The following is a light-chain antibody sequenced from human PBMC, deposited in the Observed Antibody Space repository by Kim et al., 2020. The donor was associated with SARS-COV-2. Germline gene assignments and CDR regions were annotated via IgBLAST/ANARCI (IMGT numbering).Light chain of an antibody. CDR3: SSYTSTDTYV. V-gene: IGLV2-14*03. CDR1: SSDVGYYNY. CDR2: DVS. Sequence: QSVLTQPASVSGSPGQSITISCTGTSSDVGYYNYVSWYQHHPGKAPELIIFDVSKRPSRISNRFSGSKSGDTASLTISGLQAEDEADYYCSSYTSTDTYVFGSGTKVTVL. J-gene: IGLJ1*01.